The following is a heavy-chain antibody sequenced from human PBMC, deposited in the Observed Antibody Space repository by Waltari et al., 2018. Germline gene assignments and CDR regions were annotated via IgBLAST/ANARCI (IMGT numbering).Heavy chain of an antibody. CDR3: ARDSSMDSSGYSTDAFDI. CDR2: IYHSGST. V-gene: IGHV4-38-2*02. J-gene: IGHJ3*02. Sequence: QVQLQESGPGLVKPSETLSLTCAVSGYSISSGYYWGWLRQPPGKGLEWIGSIYHSGSTYYNPSLKSRVTISVDTSKNQFSLKLSSVTAADTAVYYCARDSSMDSSGYSTDAFDIWGQGTMVTVSS. CDR1: GYSISSGYY. D-gene: IGHD3-22*01.